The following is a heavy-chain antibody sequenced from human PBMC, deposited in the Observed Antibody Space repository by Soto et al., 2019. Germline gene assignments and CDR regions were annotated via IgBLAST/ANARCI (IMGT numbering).Heavy chain of an antibody. CDR2: INAYNGNT. V-gene: IGHV1-18*01. CDR3: AMVDVYVTPSPQDV. D-gene: IGHD3-16*01. CDR1: GYSFTRYG. Sequence: QVQLVQSGAEVKNPGASVKVSCKASGYSFTRYGIGWARQAPGQGLEWMGWINAYNGNTNYAQNLQGIRTLTTDTSTTTAYMELRSLRSNDTAIYYCAMVDVYVTPSPQDVWGQGTTVTVSS. J-gene: IGHJ6*02.